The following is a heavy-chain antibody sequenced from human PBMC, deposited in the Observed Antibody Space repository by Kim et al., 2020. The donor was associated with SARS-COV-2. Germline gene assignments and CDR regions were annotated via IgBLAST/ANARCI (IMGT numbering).Heavy chain of an antibody. Sequence: THVADSVKGRFTISRDNADNSLYLQMNSLRAEDTALYYCARESDVAGNDYWGQGTLVTVSS. CDR2: T. V-gene: IGHV3-11*06. J-gene: IGHJ4*02. CDR3: ARESDVAGNDY. D-gene: IGHD6-19*01.